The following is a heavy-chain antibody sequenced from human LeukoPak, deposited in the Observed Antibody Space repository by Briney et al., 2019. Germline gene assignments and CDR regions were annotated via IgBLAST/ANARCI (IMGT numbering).Heavy chain of an antibody. CDR3: ARDTTWSGSSSWYGGFDY. V-gene: IGHV4-59*01. CDR1: GGSISSYY. Sequence: SETLSLTCTVSGGSISSYYWSWIRQPPGKGLEWIGYIYYSGSTNYNPSLKSRVTISVDTSKNQFSLKLSSVTAADTAVYYCARDTTWSGSSSWYGGFDYWGQGTLVTVSS. CDR2: IYYSGST. J-gene: IGHJ4*02. D-gene: IGHD6-13*01.